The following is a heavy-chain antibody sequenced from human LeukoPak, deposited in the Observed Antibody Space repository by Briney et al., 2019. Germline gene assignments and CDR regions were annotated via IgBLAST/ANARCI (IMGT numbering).Heavy chain of an antibody. V-gene: IGHV4-39*07. CDR2: IYYSGST. Sequence: SETLSLTCTVSGGSISSSSYYWGWIRQPPGKGLEWIGSIYYSGSTYYNPSLKSRVTISVDTSKNQFSLKLSSVTAADTAVYYCARDVYSGSYHKNDAFDIWGQGTMVTVSS. CDR1: GGSISSSSYY. J-gene: IGHJ3*02. D-gene: IGHD1-26*01. CDR3: ARDVYSGSYHKNDAFDI.